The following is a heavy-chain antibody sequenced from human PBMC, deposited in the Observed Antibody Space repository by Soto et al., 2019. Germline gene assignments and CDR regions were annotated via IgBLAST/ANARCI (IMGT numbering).Heavy chain of an antibody. D-gene: IGHD6-19*01. CDR2: ISYDGSNK. V-gene: IGHV3-30*18. CDR3: AKDRSSGGLRFFDY. J-gene: IGHJ4*02. Sequence: QVQLVESGGGVVQPGRSLRLSCAASGFTFSSYGMHWVRQAPGEGLEWVAVISYDGSNKYYADSVKGRFTISRDNSKNTLYLQMNSLRAEDTAVYYCAKDRSSGGLRFFDYWGQGTLVTVSS. CDR1: GFTFSSYG.